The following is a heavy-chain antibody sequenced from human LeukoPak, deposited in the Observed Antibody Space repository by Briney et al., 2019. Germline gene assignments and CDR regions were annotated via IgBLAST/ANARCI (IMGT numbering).Heavy chain of an antibody. V-gene: IGHV3-33*06. CDR1: GFTFSSYG. Sequence: PGGSLRLSCAASGFTFSSYGMHWVRQAPGKGLEWVAVIWYDGSNKYYADSVKGRFTISRDNSKNTLYLQMNSLRAEDTAVYYCAKDAPKGCSGGSCYYRYYYYYMDVWGKGTTVTVSS. J-gene: IGHJ6*03. CDR2: IWYDGSNK. D-gene: IGHD2-15*01. CDR3: AKDAPKGCSGGSCYYRYYYYYMDV.